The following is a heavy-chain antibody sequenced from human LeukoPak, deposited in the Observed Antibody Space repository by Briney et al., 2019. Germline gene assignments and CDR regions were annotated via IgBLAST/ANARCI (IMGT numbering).Heavy chain of an antibody. Sequence: GRSLRLSCAASGFTFSSYWMSWVRQAPGKGLEWVANIKQDGSEKYYVDSVKGRFTISRDNAKNSLYLQMNSLRAEDTAVYYCARMRWPDAFDIWGQGTMVTVSS. CDR2: IKQDGSEK. J-gene: IGHJ3*02. CDR3: ARMRWPDAFDI. V-gene: IGHV3-7*01. CDR1: GFTFSSYW. D-gene: IGHD4-23*01.